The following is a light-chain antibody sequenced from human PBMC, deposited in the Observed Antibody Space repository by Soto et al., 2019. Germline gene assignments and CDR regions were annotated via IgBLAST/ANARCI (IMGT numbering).Light chain of an antibody. CDR1: ETFCSGC. CDR2: GAS. Sequence: ETVLTQSPATLSLSPGERVTLSCRASETFCSGCLAWYQQKPGQSPRLLIYGASSRATGIPDRFSGSGSGPDFPLTISRLEPEDFAVYYCQHYGTTPWTFGPGTKVGIK. CDR3: QHYGTTPWT. V-gene: IGKV3-20*01. J-gene: IGKJ1*01.